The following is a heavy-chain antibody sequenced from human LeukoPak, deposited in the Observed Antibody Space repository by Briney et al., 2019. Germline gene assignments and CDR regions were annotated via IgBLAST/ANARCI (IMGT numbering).Heavy chain of an antibody. V-gene: IGHV3-53*01. Sequence: PGGSLRLSCAASGFTVSSNYMSWVRQAPGKGLEWVSVIYSGGSTYYADSVKGRFTISRDNSENTLYLQMNSLRAEDTAVYYCARVDGFDAFDIWGQGTMVTVSS. CDR3: ARVDGFDAFDI. CDR2: IYSGGST. D-gene: IGHD3/OR15-3a*01. CDR1: GFTVSSNY. J-gene: IGHJ3*02.